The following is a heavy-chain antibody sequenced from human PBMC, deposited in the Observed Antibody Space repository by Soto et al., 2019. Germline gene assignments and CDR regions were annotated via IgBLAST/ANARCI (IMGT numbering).Heavy chain of an antibody. CDR1: GGTFSSYA. CDR3: AGSFNFWSGDLGCFAP. D-gene: IGHD3-3*01. J-gene: IGHJ5*02. Sequence: QVQLVQSGAEVKKPGSSVKVSCKASGGTFSSYAISWVRQAPGQGLEWMGGIIPIFGTANYAQKLQCRVTINTDETTNTGYMELRRLSTEDTAVYYCAGSFNFWSGDLGCFAPWAQGTVVTASS. V-gene: IGHV1-69*01. CDR2: IIPIFGTA.